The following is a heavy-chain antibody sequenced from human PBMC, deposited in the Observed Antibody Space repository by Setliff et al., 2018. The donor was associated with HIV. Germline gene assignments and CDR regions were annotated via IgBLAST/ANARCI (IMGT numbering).Heavy chain of an antibody. V-gene: IGHV3-7*01. J-gene: IGHJ6*03. Sequence: LRLSCAASGFTFSNYWMDWVRQAPGKGLEWVATIKQDGSEKYYVDSVKGRFTISRDSAKNSLYLQMNSLRAEDTAVYYCARDYLYYYYYYMDVWGRGTTVTVSS. CDR1: GFTFSNYW. CDR3: ARDYLYYYYYYMDV. CDR2: IKQDGSEK.